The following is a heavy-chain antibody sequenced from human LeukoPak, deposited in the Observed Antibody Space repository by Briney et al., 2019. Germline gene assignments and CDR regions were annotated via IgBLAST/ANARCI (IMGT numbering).Heavy chain of an antibody. Sequence: PGGSLRLSCETSGFTFSTYCMHWVRQAPGKGPMWVSRICPDGTVTNYADSVKARFIISRDNARNTVYLQMNSLRVEDTAVYYCVRDFRSADYWGQGTLVTVSS. CDR2: ICPDGTVT. J-gene: IGHJ4*02. V-gene: IGHV3-74*01. CDR1: GFTFSTYC. CDR3: VRDFRSADY.